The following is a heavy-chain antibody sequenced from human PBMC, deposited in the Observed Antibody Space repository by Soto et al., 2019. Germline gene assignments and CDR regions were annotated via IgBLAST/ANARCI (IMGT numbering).Heavy chain of an antibody. V-gene: IGHV3-33*01. J-gene: IGHJ6*02. Sequence: GGSLRLSCAASGFTFSSYGMHWVRQAPGKGLEWVAVIWYDGSNKYYADSVKGRFTISRDNSKNTLYLQMNSLRAEDTAVYYCASAYYDFWSGVYYYGMDVWGQGTTVTVSS. CDR2: IWYDGSNK. CDR1: GFTFSSYG. CDR3: ASAYYDFWSGVYYYGMDV. D-gene: IGHD3-3*01.